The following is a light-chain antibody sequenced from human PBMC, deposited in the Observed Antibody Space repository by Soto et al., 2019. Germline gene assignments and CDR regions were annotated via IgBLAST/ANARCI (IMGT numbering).Light chain of an antibody. CDR2: DVS. J-gene: IGLJ1*01. CDR1: SSDIGRYNY. CDR3: SSYISSSTYV. Sequence: QSALTQPASVSGSPGQSITISCTGTSSDIGRYNYVSWYQQYPGKAPKFMIYDVSNRPSGVSNRFSGSKSGNTASLTISGLQAEDEADYYCSSYISSSTYVFGTGTRPPS. V-gene: IGLV2-14*01.